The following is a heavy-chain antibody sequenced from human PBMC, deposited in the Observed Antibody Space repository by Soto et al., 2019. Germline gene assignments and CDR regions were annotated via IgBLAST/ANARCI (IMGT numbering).Heavy chain of an antibody. J-gene: IGHJ4*02. V-gene: IGHV1-69*13. CDR2: IIPIFGTA. CDR1: GGTFSSYA. D-gene: IGHD3-22*01. Sequence: SVKVSCKASGGTFSSYAISWVLQAPGQGLEWMGGIIPIFGTANYAQKFQGRVTITADESTSTAYMELSSLRSEDTAVYYCARVRGEYYYDSSGYLFDYWGQGTLVTVSS. CDR3: ARVRGEYYYDSSGYLFDY.